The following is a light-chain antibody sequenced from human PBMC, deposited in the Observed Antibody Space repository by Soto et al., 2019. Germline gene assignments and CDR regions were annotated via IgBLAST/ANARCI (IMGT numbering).Light chain of an antibody. CDR2: EVT. V-gene: IGLV2-8*01. CDR1: SSDVGGYDF. Sequence: QSALTQPPSASGSPGQSVTISCTGTSSDVGGYDFVSWYQQHPGKAPKLLIYEVTKRPSGVPDRFSGSKSGNTASLTVSGLQADDEADYYCSSYVGTNNYVFGTGTKVTV. CDR3: SSYVGTNNYV. J-gene: IGLJ1*01.